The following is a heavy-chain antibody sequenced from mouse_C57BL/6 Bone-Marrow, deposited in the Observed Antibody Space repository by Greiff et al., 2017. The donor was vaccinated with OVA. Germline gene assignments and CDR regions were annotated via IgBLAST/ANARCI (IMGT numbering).Heavy chain of an antibody. CDR2: IHPNSGST. CDR3: AIDGYPYAMDY. J-gene: IGHJ4*01. V-gene: IGHV1-64*01. D-gene: IGHD2-3*01. Sequence: QVQLQQPWAELVKPGASVKLSCKASGYTFTSYWMHWVKQRPGQGLEWIGMIHPNSGSTNYNEKFKSKATLTVDKSSSTAYMQLSSLTSEDSAVYYCAIDGYPYAMDYWGQGTSVTVSS. CDR1: GYTFTSYW.